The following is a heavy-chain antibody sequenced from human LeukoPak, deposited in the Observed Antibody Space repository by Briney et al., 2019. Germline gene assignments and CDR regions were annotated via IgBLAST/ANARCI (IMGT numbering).Heavy chain of an antibody. Sequence: PGGSLRLSCAASGMTFSSYGMHWVRQAPGKGLEWVSLIWYDGSNKYYADSVKGRFTISRDNSKNTLYLQMNSLRAEDTAVYYCARDMGPRGVLDYWGQGTLVTVSS. CDR1: GMTFSSYG. V-gene: IGHV3-33*01. CDR3: ARDMGPRGVLDY. D-gene: IGHD1-1*01. J-gene: IGHJ4*02. CDR2: IWYDGSNK.